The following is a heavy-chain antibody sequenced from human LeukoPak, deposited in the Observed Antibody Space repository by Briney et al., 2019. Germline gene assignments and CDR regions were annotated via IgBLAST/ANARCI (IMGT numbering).Heavy chain of an antibody. V-gene: IGHV3-23*01. J-gene: IGHJ4*02. CDR2: ISGGGST. CDR1: GFTFTSYS. Sequence: GGSLRLSCAASGFTFTSYSMNWVRQAPGKGLEWVSTISGGGSTYYADSVKGRFTVSRDNSKNTLYLQVNSLRAEDTAVYYCAKGGKWDVTPFDYWGQGTLVTVSS. D-gene: IGHD1-26*01. CDR3: AKGGKWDVTPFDY.